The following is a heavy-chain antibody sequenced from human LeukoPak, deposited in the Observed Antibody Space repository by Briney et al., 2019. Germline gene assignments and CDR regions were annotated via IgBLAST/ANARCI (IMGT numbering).Heavy chain of an antibody. CDR1: GYTFTAYY. D-gene: IGHD4-17*01. CDR3: ARDGGGWYGDFLLKTPYFDY. V-gene: IGHV1-46*01. CDR2: INPSGGST. J-gene: IGHJ4*02. Sequence: GASVKVSCKASGYTFTAYYLHWVRQAPGQGLEWMGIINPSGGSTSYAQKFQGRVTMTRDMSTSTVYMELSSLRSEDTAVYYCARDGGGWYGDFLLKTPYFDYWGQGTLVTVSS.